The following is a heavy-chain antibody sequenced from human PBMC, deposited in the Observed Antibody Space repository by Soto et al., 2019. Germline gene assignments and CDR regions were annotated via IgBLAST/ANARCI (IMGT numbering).Heavy chain of an antibody. CDR3: ARDRDGDSDY. V-gene: IGHV4-34*01. J-gene: IGHJ4*02. D-gene: IGHD4-17*01. Sequence: SETLSLTCAVYGGSFSGYYWSWIRQPPGKGLEWIGEINHSGSTNYNPSLKSRVTISVDTSKNQFSLKLSSVTAADTAVYYCARDRDGDSDYWGQGTLVTVSS. CDR1: GGSFSGYY. CDR2: INHSGST.